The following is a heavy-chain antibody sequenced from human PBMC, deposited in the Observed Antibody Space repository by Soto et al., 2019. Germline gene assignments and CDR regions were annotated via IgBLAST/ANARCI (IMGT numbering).Heavy chain of an antibody. CDR1: GYRFTTSW. CDR2: IHPADSDT. D-gene: IGHD6-25*01. V-gene: IGHV5-51*01. Sequence: GESLKISCKGSGYRFTTSWIAWVRQRPGKGLEWMGIIHPADSDTTYSPSFQGQVTISADMSISTAYLRWRSLKASDTAIYYCARGIYVSSAADYFHPWGQGKLVTVSP. J-gene: IGHJ5*02. CDR3: ARGIYVSSAADYFHP.